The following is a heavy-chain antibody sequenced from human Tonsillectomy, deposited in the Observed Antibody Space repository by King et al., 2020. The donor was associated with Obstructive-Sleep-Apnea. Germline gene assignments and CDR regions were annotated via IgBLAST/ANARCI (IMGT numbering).Heavy chain of an antibody. D-gene: IGHD3-10*01. CDR2: ISWIGGKV. Sequence: DVQRVESGGGFVLPGRSLRLSCAASRFTFDDCAMHWVRPVPGKGLEGGSSISWIGGKVAFAVSVKGRFIISRDNAKNSRFLQMNSLRREDTAFYYCAKDQEEYFGVGVFDSWGQGTLVTVSS. V-gene: IGHV3-9*01. J-gene: IGHJ3*02. CDR1: RFTFDDCA. CDR3: AKDQEEYFGVGVFDS.